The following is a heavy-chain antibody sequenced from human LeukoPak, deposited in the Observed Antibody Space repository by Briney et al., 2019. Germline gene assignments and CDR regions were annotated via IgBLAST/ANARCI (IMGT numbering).Heavy chain of an antibody. CDR3: ARGLKSRGSSWFDP. CDR2: MNPNSGNT. J-gene: IGHJ5*02. V-gene: IGHV1-8*01. CDR1: GYTFTSYD. D-gene: IGHD6-13*01. Sequence: ASVEVSCKASGYTFTSYDINWVRQATGQGLEWMGWMNPNSGNTGYAHKFQGRVTMTRNTSISTAYMELSSLRSEDTAVYYCARGLKSRGSSWFDPWGQGTLVTVSS.